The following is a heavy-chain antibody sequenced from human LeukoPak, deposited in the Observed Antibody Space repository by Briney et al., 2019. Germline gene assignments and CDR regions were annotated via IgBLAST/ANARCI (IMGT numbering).Heavy chain of an antibody. Sequence: KCGESLKISCKSSAYSFTSYWITWVRQMPGKGLEWMGRIDPSDSYTNYSPSFQGHVTISADKSISTAYLQWSSLKASDTAMYYCASRSQTGAFDIWGQGTLVTVSS. D-gene: IGHD2-15*01. J-gene: IGHJ3*02. CDR2: IDPSDSYT. V-gene: IGHV5-10-1*01. CDR3: ASRSQTGAFDI. CDR1: AYSFTSYW.